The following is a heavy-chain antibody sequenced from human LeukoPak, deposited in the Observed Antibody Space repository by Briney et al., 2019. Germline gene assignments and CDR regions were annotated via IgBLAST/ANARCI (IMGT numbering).Heavy chain of an antibody. CDR3: AKDYYDSSGYYYREGYFDY. J-gene: IGHJ4*02. V-gene: IGHV3-9*01. CDR1: GFTFDDYA. Sequence: SGGSLRLPCAASGFTFDDYAMHWVRQAPGKGLEWVSGISWNSGSIGYADSVKGRFTISRDNAKNSLYLQMNSLRAEDTALYYCAKDYYDSSGYYYREGYFDYWGQGTLVTVSS. D-gene: IGHD3-22*01. CDR2: ISWNSGSI.